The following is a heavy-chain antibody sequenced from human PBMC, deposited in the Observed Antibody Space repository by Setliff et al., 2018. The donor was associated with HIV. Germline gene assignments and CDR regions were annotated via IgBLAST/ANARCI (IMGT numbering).Heavy chain of an antibody. CDR3: VRDPDYFETSGYYPLDF. Sequence: PGESLKISCEASGFTSSSYWMHWVRQGPGKGLLWVARIKTDGSTTTYADSVKGRFTISRDNAKNTVYLQMNSLRAEDTAVYYCVRDPDYFETSGYYPLDFWGQGISVTVSS. D-gene: IGHD3-22*01. V-gene: IGHV3-74*03. CDR1: GFTSSSYW. J-gene: IGHJ4*02. CDR2: IKTDGSTT.